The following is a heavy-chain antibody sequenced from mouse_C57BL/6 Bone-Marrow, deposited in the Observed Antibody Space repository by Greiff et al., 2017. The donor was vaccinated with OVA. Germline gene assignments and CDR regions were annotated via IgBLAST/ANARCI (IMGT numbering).Heavy chain of an antibody. J-gene: IGHJ4*01. CDR1: GYTFPDYY. V-gene: IGHV1-76*01. CDR2: IYPGSGNT. CDR3: ARSPITTVVAPSDYAMDY. D-gene: IGHD1-1*01. Sequence: QVQLQQSGAELVRPGASVKLSCKASGYTFPDYYINWVKQRPGQGLEWIARIYPGSGNTYYNETFKGKAKLTAEKSSSTAYMQLSSLTSEDSAVYFCARSPITTVVAPSDYAMDYWGQGTSVTVSS.